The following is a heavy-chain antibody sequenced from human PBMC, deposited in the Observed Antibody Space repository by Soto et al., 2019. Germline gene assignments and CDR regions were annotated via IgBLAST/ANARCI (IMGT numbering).Heavy chain of an antibody. Sequence: VESLKNSYKGSGYSFTSYWISWVRQMPGKGLEWMGRIDPSDSYTNYSPSFQGHVTISADKSISTAYLQWSSLKASDTAMYYCARVTWGGVIAEIITWLDSWGQGTLVTVSS. J-gene: IGHJ5*01. CDR3: ARVTWGGVIAEIITWLDS. CDR2: IDPSDSYT. CDR1: GYSFTSYW. V-gene: IGHV5-10-1*01. D-gene: IGHD3-16*02.